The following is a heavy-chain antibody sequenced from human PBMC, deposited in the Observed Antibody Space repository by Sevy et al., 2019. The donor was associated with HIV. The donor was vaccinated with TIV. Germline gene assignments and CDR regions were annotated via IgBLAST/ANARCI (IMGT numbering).Heavy chain of an antibody. D-gene: IGHD1-26*01. CDR3: ARARVAGSYYSMGY. CDR1: GYTFTGYY. Sequence: ASVKDSCKASGYTFTGYYMHWVRQAPGQGLEWMGWINPNSGGTNYAQKFQGRVTMTRDTSISTAYMELSRLRSDDTAVYYCARARVAGSYYSMGYWGQGTLVTVSS. J-gene: IGHJ4*02. V-gene: IGHV1-2*02. CDR2: INPNSGGT.